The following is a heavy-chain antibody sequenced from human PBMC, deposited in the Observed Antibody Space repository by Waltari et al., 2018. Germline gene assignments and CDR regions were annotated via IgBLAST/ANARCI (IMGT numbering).Heavy chain of an antibody. CDR3: ARDSNDYGDYLGNYYMDV. D-gene: IGHD4-17*01. V-gene: IGHV1-69*08. Sequence: QVQLVQSGAEVKKPGSSVKVSCKASGGTFSSYAISWVRQAPGQGLEWMGRISPIFGTANYAQKFQGRVTITADKSTSTAYMELSSLRSEDTAVYYCARDSNDYGDYLGNYYMDVWGKGTTVTVSS. CDR2: ISPIFGTA. CDR1: GGTFSSYA. J-gene: IGHJ6*03.